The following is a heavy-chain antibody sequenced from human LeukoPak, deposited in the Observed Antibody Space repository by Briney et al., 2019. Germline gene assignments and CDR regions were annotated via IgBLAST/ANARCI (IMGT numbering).Heavy chain of an antibody. CDR2: INSDGSST. Sequence: TGGSLRLSCAASGFTFSSYWMHWVRQAPGKGLVWVSRINSDGSSTSYADSVKGRFTISRDNAKNTLYLQMNSLRAEDTAVYYCAKGFSRDVYSYFDYWGQGTLVTVSS. CDR1: GFTFSSYW. J-gene: IGHJ4*02. D-gene: IGHD5-24*01. CDR3: AKGFSRDVYSYFDY. V-gene: IGHV3-74*01.